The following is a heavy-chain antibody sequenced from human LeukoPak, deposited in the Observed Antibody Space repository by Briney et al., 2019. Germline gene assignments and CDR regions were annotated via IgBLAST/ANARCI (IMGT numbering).Heavy chain of an antibody. CDR3: AREWELLLGFDY. CDR2: INPSGGST. J-gene: IGHJ4*02. CDR1: GYTFTSYY. Sequence: GASVKVSCKASGYTFTSYYMHWVRQAPGQGLEWMGIINPSGGSTSYAQKFQGRVTMTRDMSTSTVYMELSSLRSEDTAVYYCAREWELLLGFDYWGQGTLVTVSS. D-gene: IGHD1-26*01. V-gene: IGHV1-46*01.